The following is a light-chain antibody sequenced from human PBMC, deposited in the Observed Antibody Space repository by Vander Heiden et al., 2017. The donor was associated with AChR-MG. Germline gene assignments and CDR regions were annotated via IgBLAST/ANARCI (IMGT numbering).Light chain of an antibody. CDR1: QSVSSN. CDR2: GAS. V-gene: IGKV3-15*01. Sequence: EIDMTQSPATLSVSPGERATLSCRASQSVSSNLAWYQRKPVQSPRLLIYGASTRATGIPARFSGSGYGTEFTLTISSRQSEDFAVYYCQHNNNWPFFTFGHGTRVDVK. J-gene: IGKJ3*01. CDR3: QHNNNWPFFT.